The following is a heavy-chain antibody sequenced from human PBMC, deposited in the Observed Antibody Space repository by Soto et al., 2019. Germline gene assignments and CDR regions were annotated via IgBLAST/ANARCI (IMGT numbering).Heavy chain of an antibody. J-gene: IGHJ3*02. Sequence: GGSLRLSCAASGFTFSRYWMNWVRQAPGKGLEWVANIKQDGTEKNYVDSVKGRFTISRDNARKSLYLQMDSLSAEDTAVYFCARGDTPMIIGMDSFDIWGQGTMVTVSS. V-gene: IGHV3-7*01. CDR3: ARGDTPMIIGMDSFDI. D-gene: IGHD5-18*01. CDR2: IKQDGTEK. CDR1: GFTFSRYW.